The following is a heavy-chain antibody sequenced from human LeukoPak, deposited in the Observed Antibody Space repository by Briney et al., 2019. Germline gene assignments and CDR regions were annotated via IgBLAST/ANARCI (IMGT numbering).Heavy chain of an antibody. CDR1: GLTFSSYE. CDR2: INSGGSTI. V-gene: IGHV3-48*03. Sequence: GGSLRLSCAASGLTFSSYEMNWVRQAPGKGLEWISYINSGGSTIYYADSVKGRFTISRDNAKNSLFLQMNGLRAEDTAVYYCAREGCSSTSCFDWGQGTLVTVSS. J-gene: IGHJ4*02. CDR3: AREGCSSTSCFD. D-gene: IGHD2-2*01.